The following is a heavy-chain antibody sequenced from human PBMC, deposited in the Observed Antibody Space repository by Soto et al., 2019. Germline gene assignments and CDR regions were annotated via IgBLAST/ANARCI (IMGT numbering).Heavy chain of an antibody. CDR3: ARVATPLDSYYYYGMDV. D-gene: IGHD1-1*01. CDR1: GFTFSSYG. CDR2: IWYDGSNK. J-gene: IGHJ6*02. Sequence: QVQLVESGGGVVQPGRSLRLSCAASGFTFSSYGMHWVRQAPGKGLEWVAVIWYDGSNKYYADSVKGRFTISRDNSKNTLYLQMNSRRDEDTAVYYCARVATPLDSYYYYGMDVWGQGTTVTVSS. V-gene: IGHV3-33*01.